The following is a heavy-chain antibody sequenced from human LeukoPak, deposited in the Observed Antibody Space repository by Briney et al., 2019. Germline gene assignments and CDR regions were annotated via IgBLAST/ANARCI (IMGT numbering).Heavy chain of an antibody. CDR3: ARIGEEVRGVIIKGFDY. D-gene: IGHD3-10*01. CDR2: INPNSGGT. Sequence: ASVKVSCKASGYTFTGYYMHWVRQAPGQGLEWMGWINPNSGGTNYAQKFQGRVTMTRDTSISTAYKELSRLRSDDTAVYYCARIGEEVRGVIIKGFDYWGQGTLVTVSS. CDR1: GYTFTGYY. J-gene: IGHJ4*02. V-gene: IGHV1-2*02.